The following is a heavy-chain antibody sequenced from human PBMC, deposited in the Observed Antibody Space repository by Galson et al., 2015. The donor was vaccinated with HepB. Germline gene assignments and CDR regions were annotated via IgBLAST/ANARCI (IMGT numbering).Heavy chain of an antibody. CDR2: ISYDGSNK. J-gene: IGHJ3*02. CDR1: GFTFSSYA. CDR3: ARELELYYYDSSGYSRGASDI. V-gene: IGHV3-30-3*01. D-gene: IGHD3-22*01. Sequence: SLRLSCAASGFTFSSYAMHWVRQAPGKGLEWVAVISYDGSNKYYADSVKGRFTISRVNSKNTLYLQMNSLRAEDTAVYYCARELELYYYDSSGYSRGASDIWGPGTMVTVSS.